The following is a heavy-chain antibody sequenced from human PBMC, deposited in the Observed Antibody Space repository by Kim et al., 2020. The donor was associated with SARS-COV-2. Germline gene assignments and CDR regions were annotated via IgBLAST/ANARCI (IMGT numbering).Heavy chain of an antibody. CDR3: ARVPNYDILTGPYSDAFDI. CDR2: IYYSGST. CDR1: GGSVSSGSYY. D-gene: IGHD3-9*01. J-gene: IGHJ3*02. Sequence: SETLSLTCTVSGGSVSSGSYYWSWIRQPPGKGLEWIGYIYYSGSTNYNPSLKSRVTISVDTSKNQFSLKLSSVTAADTAVYYCARVPNYDILTGPYSDAFDIWGQGTMVTVSS. V-gene: IGHV4-61*01.